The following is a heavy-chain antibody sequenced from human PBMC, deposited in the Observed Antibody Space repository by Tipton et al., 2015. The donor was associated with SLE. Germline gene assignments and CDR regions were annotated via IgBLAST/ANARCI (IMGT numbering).Heavy chain of an antibody. CDR1: GGSISSSSYY. CDR3: ARELFRDYVDYFDY. D-gene: IGHD4-17*01. CDR2: IYYSGST. Sequence: GLVKPSETLSLTCTVSGGSISSSSYYWGWIRQPPGKGLEWIGSIYYSGSTYYNPSLKSRVTISVDTSKNQFSLKLSSVTAADTAVYYCARELFRDYVDYFDYWGQGTPVTVSS. J-gene: IGHJ4*02. V-gene: IGHV4-39*07.